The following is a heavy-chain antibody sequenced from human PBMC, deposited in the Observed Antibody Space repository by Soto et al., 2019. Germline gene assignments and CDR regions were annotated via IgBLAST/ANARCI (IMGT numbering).Heavy chain of an antibody. J-gene: IGHJ6*02. V-gene: IGHV3-33*01. Sequence: QVQLVESGGGVVQPGRSLRLSCAASGFTFSSYGMHWVRQAPGKGLEWVAVIWYDGSNKYYADSEKGRFTISRDNSRNTLYLQMNSLRAEDTAVYYCATDIDSKGHYGMDVWGQGTTVTVSS. CDR2: IWYDGSNK. CDR1: GFTFSSYG. D-gene: IGHD2-15*01. CDR3: ATDIDSKGHYGMDV.